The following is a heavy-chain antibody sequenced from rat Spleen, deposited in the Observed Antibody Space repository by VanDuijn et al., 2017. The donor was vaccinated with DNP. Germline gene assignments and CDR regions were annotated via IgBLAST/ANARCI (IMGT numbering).Heavy chain of an antibody. CDR3: AKAGGYSPWYFDY. D-gene: IGHD1-11*01. J-gene: IGHJ2*01. Sequence: EVKLLESGGGLVQPGGSMRLSCAASGFTFTDFSMNWIRQPAGKAPEWLGFIRDPANGYTTHYSPSVKGRFTISRDNAKNTLYLQMNSLRSEDTATYYCAKAGGYSPWYFDYWGQGVMVTVSS. CDR1: GFTFTDFS. CDR2: IRDPANGYTT. V-gene: IGHV7-7*01.